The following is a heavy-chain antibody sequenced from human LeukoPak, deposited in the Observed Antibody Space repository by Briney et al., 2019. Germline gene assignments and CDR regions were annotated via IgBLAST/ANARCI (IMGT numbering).Heavy chain of an antibody. CDR2: IKQDGSEK. J-gene: IGHJ4*02. CDR3: ARGSGYSDSSGYPSDF. D-gene: IGHD3-22*01. CDR1: GFTFSTYW. V-gene: IGHV3-7*05. Sequence: GSLRLSCAVSGFTFSTYWMSWVRQAPGKGLEWVANIKQDGSEKYYVDSVKGRFTISRDNAKNSLYLQMTSLRAEDTAVYYCARGSGYSDSSGYPSDFWGQGTLVTVSS.